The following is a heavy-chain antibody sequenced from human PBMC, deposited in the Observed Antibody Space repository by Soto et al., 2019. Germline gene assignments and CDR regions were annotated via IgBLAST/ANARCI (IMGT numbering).Heavy chain of an antibody. CDR3: ARGTSWQLPFDY. D-gene: IGHD6-13*01. CDR1: SDSISIYY. Sequence: PSETLSLTCTVSSDSISIYYWSWIRQPPGKRLEWIGYISYSGSTDYNPSLKSRVTISGDTSKNQFSLKVSSVTAADTAVYYCARGTSWQLPFDYWGQGTLVTVSS. CDR2: ISYSGST. J-gene: IGHJ4*02. V-gene: IGHV4-59*01.